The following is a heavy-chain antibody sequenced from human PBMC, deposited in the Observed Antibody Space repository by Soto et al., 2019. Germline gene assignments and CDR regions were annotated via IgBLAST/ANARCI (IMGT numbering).Heavy chain of an antibody. V-gene: IGHV4-30-2*01. Sequence: TLSLTCAVSGGSISSGGYSWSWTRQPPGKGLEWIGYIYHSGSTYYNPSLKSRVTISVDRSKNQFSLKLSSVTAEDAAVYYCAKSAGSNAYYPNDYWGQGTLVTVSS. CDR2: IYHSGST. CDR3: AKSAGSNAYYPNDY. J-gene: IGHJ4*02. CDR1: GGSISSGGYS. D-gene: IGHD3-16*01.